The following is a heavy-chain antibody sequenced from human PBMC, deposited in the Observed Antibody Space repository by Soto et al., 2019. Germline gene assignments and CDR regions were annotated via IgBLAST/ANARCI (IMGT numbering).Heavy chain of an antibody. D-gene: IGHD3-3*01. CDR3: ARENSQEWPHYFDY. V-gene: IGHV4-4*02. Sequence: PSETLSLTCAVSGGSISSSNWWSWVRQPPGKGLEWIGEIYHSGSTNYNPSLKSRVTISVDKSKNQFSLKLSSVTAADTAVYYCARENSQEWPHYFDYWGQGTRVTVSS. CDR2: IYHSGST. J-gene: IGHJ4*02. CDR1: GGSISSSNW.